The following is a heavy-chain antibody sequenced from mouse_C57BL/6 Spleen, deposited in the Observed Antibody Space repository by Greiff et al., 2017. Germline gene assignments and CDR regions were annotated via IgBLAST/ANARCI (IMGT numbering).Heavy chain of an antibody. CDR3: ARLITTVAQGFAY. D-gene: IGHD1-1*01. Sequence: EVMLVESGGGLVQPGGSLKLSCAASGFTFSDYGMAWVRQAPRKGPEWVAFISNLAYSIYYADTVTGRFTISRENAKNTLYLEMSSLRSEDTAMYYCARLITTVAQGFAYWGQGTLVTVSA. V-gene: IGHV5-15*04. CDR2: ISNLAYSI. CDR1: GFTFSDYG. J-gene: IGHJ3*01.